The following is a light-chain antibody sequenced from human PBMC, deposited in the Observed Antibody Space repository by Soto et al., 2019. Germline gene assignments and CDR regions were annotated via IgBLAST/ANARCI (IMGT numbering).Light chain of an antibody. V-gene: IGLV3-1*01. Sequence: SYELTQPPSVSVSPGQTASITCSGDKLGDKYACWYQQKPGQSPVLVIYQDSKRPSGIPERFSGSNSGNTATLTISGTQAVDEADYYCQAWDSSTVVFGIGTKVTVL. CDR2: QDS. J-gene: IGLJ1*01. CDR1: KLGDKY. CDR3: QAWDSSTVV.